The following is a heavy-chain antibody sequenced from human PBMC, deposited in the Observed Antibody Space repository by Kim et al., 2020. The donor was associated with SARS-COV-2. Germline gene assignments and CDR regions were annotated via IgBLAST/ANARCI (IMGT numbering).Heavy chain of an antibody. V-gene: IGHV4-4*02. D-gene: IGHD5-18*01. J-gene: IGHJ6*02. CDR3: ASLWLPRSTYGMDV. CDR2: IYHSGST. Sequence: SETLSLTCAVSGGSISSSNWWSWVRQPPGKGLEWIGEIYHSGSTNYNPSLKSRVTISVDKSKNQFSLKLSSVTAADTAVYYCASLWLPRSTYGMDVWGQGTTVTVSS. CDR1: GGSISSSNW.